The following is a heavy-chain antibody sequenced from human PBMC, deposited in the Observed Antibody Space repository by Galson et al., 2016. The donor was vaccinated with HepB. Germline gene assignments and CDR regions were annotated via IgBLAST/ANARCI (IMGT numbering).Heavy chain of an antibody. V-gene: IGHV3-30*03. Sequence: SLRLSCAASGFTFSRYGMHWVRQAPGKGLEWVALISYDGSNENYGDSVKGRFTISRDNSKNTLYLQMTSLRIEDTAVYYCARDGGITGTTDWFDPWGQGTLVTVSS. CDR2: ISYDGSNE. D-gene: IGHD1-7*01. J-gene: IGHJ5*02. CDR3: ARDGGITGTTDWFDP. CDR1: GFTFSRYG.